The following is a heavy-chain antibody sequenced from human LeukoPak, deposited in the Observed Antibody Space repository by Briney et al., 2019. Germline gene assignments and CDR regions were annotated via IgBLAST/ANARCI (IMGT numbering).Heavy chain of an antibody. V-gene: IGHV4-30-4*01. J-gene: IGHJ4*02. CDR2: IYYSGST. Sequence: SQTLSLTCTVSGGSISSGDYYWSWIRQPPGKGLEYIGYIYYSGSTYYNPSLKSRITISVDTSKNQFSLKLSSVTAADTAVYYCARGSWSSSIGYWGQGTLVTVSS. D-gene: IGHD6-6*01. CDR1: GGSISSGDYY. CDR3: ARGSWSSSIGY.